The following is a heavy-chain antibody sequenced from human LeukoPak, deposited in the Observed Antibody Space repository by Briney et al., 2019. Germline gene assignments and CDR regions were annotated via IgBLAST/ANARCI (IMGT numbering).Heavy chain of an antibody. CDR2: IYRSGST. V-gene: IGHV4-39*07. Sequence: SETLSLSCTVSDVSISTSNYYWGWIRQAPGKGLEWIGTIYRSGSTYYNPSLKSRVTISVDTSKNQFSLKLSSVTAADTAVYYCARLPPRSGYRKRYFDLWGRGTLVTVSS. CDR3: ARLPPRSGYRKRYFDL. D-gene: IGHD3-3*01. J-gene: IGHJ2*01. CDR1: DVSISTSNYY.